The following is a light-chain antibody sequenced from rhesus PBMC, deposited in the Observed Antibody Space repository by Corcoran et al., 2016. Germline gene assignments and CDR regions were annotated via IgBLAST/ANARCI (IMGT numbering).Light chain of an antibody. CDR3: ISYADSNTFI. CDR1: SSDIGGYKV. V-gene: IGLV2-32*02. CDR2: EVR. Sequence: QAALTQPRSVSGSPGQSFTLSCTGTSSDIGGYKVVSWYQQHPGTAPRLMIYEVRKRPSGVSDRFSGSKSGNTASLTISGLQADDESDYYCISYADSNTFIFGSGTRLTVL. J-gene: IGLJ1*01.